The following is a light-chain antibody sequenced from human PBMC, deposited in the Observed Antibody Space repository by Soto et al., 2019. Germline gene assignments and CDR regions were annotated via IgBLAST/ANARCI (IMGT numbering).Light chain of an antibody. Sequence: QAVVTQPPSASASLGASVTLTCTLSSGYSNYKVDWYQKRQGKGPRFVMRVGTGGIVGSKGDGIPDRFSGLGSGLNRYLTIKNIQEEDESDYHCGADHGSGSNFAVVFGGGTKLTVL. V-gene: IGLV9-49*01. CDR2: VGTGGIVG. J-gene: IGLJ2*01. CDR1: SGYSNYK. CDR3: GADHGSGSNFAVV.